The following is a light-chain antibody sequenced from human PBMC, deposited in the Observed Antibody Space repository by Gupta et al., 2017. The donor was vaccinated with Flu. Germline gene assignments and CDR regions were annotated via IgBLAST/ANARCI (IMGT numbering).Light chain of an antibody. Sequence: SVTISCTGTRRNVGGYNYVSWYLQYPGKAPKRSMYDVNKWPSGVPDRFSGSKSGNTESLTISGLQAEHEADDDCSSFAGNYTFICGTATRVTV. V-gene: IGLV2-11*01. CDR3: SSFAGNYTFI. CDR2: DVN. J-gene: IGLJ1*01. CDR1: RRNVGGYNY.